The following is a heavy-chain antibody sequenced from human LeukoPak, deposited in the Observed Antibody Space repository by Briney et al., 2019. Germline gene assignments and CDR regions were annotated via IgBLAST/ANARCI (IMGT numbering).Heavy chain of an antibody. Sequence: SGGSLRLSCAASGFTFGNYWMSWVRQAPGKGLEWVASINKDGSEKYFVDPVKGRFTISRDNAKSSVSLQMNSLTGEDTAVYYCARDLGGGPPGYWGQGTLVTVSS. CDR2: INKDGSEK. D-gene: IGHD4-23*01. CDR3: ARDLGGGPPGY. V-gene: IGHV3-7*01. CDR1: GFTFGNYW. J-gene: IGHJ4*02.